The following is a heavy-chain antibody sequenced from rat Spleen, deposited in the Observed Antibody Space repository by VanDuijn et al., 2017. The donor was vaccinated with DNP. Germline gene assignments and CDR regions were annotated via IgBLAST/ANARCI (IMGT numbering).Heavy chain of an antibody. D-gene: IGHD2-2*01. J-gene: IGHJ2*01. CDR1: GFTFSRYW. CDR2: ISTGGGNT. Sequence: EVQLVETGGGLVQPGRSLKVSCVASGFTFSRYWIYWIRQAPGKGLEWVASISTGGGNTYYRDSVKGRFTISRDNAKSTLYLQMDSLRSEETATYYCARRDTFYYFDYWGQGVMVTVSS. CDR3: ARRDTFYYFDY. V-gene: IGHV5-58*01.